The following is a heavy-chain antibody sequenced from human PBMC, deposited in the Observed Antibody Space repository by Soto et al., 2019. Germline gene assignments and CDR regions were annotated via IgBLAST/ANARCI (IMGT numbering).Heavy chain of an antibody. J-gene: IGHJ6*02. CDR3: ATEICPPIRLQSLVYYYGMDV. CDR2: IIPIFGTA. Sequence: SVKVSCKASGGTFSSYAISWVRQAPGQGLEWMGGIIPIFGTANYAQKFQGRVTITADESTSTAYMELSSLRSEDTAVYYCATEICPPIRLQSLVYYYGMDVWVQGTTVTVSS. V-gene: IGHV1-69*13. CDR1: GGTFSSYA. D-gene: IGHD4-4*01.